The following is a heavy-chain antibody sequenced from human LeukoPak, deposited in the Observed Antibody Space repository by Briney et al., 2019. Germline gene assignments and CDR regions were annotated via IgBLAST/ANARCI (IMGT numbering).Heavy chain of an antibody. CDR3: ARIAAPGNMRLNF. D-gene: IGHD6-13*01. V-gene: IGHV1-8*01. J-gene: IGHJ4*02. CDR2: RNRKWGNT. Sequence: GSSVKVSCAASGYTFTTSDINWVRQAAGQGLEWMGWRNRKWGNTGNVQNIQGRVTMTRNTSISTAYMELTSLTSEDTAVYFCARIAAPGNMRLNFWGEGTLVTVSS. CDR1: GYTFTTSD.